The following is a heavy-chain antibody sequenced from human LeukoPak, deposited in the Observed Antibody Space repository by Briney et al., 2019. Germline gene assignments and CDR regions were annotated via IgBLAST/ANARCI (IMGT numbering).Heavy chain of an antibody. J-gene: IGHJ5*02. Sequence: PGGSLRLSCAASGFTFSSYAMHWVRQAPGKGLEWVAVISYDGSNKYYADSVKGRFTISRDNSKNTLYLQMNSLRAEDTAVYYCARPGGDQPLSYNWFDPWGQGTLVTVSS. CDR1: GFTFSSYA. D-gene: IGHD2-2*01. V-gene: IGHV3-30*04. CDR3: ARPGGDQPLSYNWFDP. CDR2: ISYDGSNK.